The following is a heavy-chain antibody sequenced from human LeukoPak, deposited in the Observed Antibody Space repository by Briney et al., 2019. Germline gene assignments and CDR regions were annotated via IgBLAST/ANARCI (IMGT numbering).Heavy chain of an antibody. CDR1: GDSITNSNYY. V-gene: IGHV4-39*07. CDR2: IFYNGGP. CDR3: ASYSGIYSAFEV. D-gene: IGHD1-26*01. J-gene: IGHJ3*01. Sequence: SETLSLTCTASGDSITNSNYYWGWVRQSPGRGLEWLGNIFYNGGPYYNPSFKSRVVISVDTSKNHFSLTLNAVTAADTAVYHCASYSGIYSAFEVWSQGTLVTVSS.